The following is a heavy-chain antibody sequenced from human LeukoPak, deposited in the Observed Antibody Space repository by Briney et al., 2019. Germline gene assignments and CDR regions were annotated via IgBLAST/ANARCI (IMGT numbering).Heavy chain of an antibody. V-gene: IGHV3-30*02. CDR3: AKGHRPVTMVRGVICYFDY. D-gene: IGHD3-10*01. CDR2: IRYDGGET. J-gene: IGHJ4*02. CDR1: GFTFNRRG. Sequence: GGSLRLSCAASGFTFNRRGMHWVRQAPGKGLEWVAFIRYDGGETFYADFVKGRFTISRDNSKNTLYLQMNSLRAEDTAVYYCAKGHRPVTMVRGVICYFDYWGQGTLVTVSS.